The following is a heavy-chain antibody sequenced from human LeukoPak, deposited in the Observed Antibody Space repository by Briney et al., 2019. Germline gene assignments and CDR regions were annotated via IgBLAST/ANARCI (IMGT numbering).Heavy chain of an antibody. J-gene: IGHJ4*02. CDR1: GFTFSSYA. D-gene: IGHD1-26*01. V-gene: IGHV3-23*01. CDR2: ISGSGGST. Sequence: GGSLRLSCAASGFTFSSYAMSWVRQAPGKGLEWVSAISGSGGSTYYADSVKGRFTISRDNSKNTLYLQMNSLRAEDTAVYYCAKDLAGGSYPYYFDYWGQGTLVTVSS. CDR3: AKDLAGGSYPYYFDY.